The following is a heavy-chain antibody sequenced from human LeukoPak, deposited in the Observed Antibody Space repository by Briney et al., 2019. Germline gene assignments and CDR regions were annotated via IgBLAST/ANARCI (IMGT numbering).Heavy chain of an antibody. CDR2: INPNNGGT. CDR3: GRDGHSIQGNFVG. Sequence: GGSVKVSSKAFVYTITAYYIHRGRQTPGQELEGMGGINPNNGGTNSAQKFQGRVTMPSDTSISTDYMELNRLTDDDTAVYYCGRDGHSIQGNFVGWGQASLVTVSS. J-gene: IGHJ4*02. D-gene: IGHD3-9*01. CDR1: VYTITAYY. V-gene: IGHV1-2*02.